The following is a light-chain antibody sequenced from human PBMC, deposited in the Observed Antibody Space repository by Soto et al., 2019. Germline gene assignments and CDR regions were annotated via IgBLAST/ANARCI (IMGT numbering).Light chain of an antibody. J-gene: IGKJ5*01. CDR2: GAS. V-gene: IGKV3-15*01. CDR1: QSVSSY. CDR3: QQYNNWPLAT. Sequence: EIVLRQSPPTLSLSRAEVDPLFCRASQSVSSYLAWYQQKPGQAPRLLIYGASTRATGIPARFSGSGSGTEFTLTISSLQSEDFAVYYCQQYNNWPLATFGQGTRLEIK.